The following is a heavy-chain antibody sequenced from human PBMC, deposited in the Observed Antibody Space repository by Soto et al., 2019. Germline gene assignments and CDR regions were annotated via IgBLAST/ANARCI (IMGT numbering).Heavy chain of an antibody. J-gene: IGHJ5*02. Sequence: SETLSLTCAAYDESFSGYYWSWIRQPPGKGLEWIGEINHRGRTKYTPSLERRVTMSIDTSKNQFSLKLTSVTAADTAVYFCARDEYGSGSFVNWFDLWGQGTPVTVSS. CDR1: DESFSGYY. V-gene: IGHV4-34*01. CDR2: INHRGRT. D-gene: IGHD3-10*01. CDR3: ARDEYGSGSFVNWFDL.